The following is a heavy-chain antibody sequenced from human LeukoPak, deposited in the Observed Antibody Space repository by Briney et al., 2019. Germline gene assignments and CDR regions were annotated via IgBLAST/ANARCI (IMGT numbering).Heavy chain of an antibody. D-gene: IGHD4-23*01. CDR1: GFTFSSYA. J-gene: IGHJ6*02. Sequence: GGSLRLSCAASGFTFSSYAMSWVRQAPGKGLEWVSYITNSGSTIHYADSVKGRFTISRDNAKNSLYLQMNSLRAEDTAVYYCARSIGSTGGGVDVWGQGTTVTVSS. CDR3: ARSIGSTGGGVDV. CDR2: ITNSGSTI. V-gene: IGHV3-48*04.